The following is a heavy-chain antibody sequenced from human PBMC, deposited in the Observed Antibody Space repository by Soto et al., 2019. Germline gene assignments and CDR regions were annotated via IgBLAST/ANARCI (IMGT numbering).Heavy chain of an antibody. CDR2: ISSSSSYI. V-gene: IGHV3-21*01. CDR3: ARDPIVVVVAAFDS. Sequence: GGSLRLSCAASGFTFSSYSMNWVRQAPGKGLEWVSSISSSSSYIYYADSVKGRFTISRDNAKNSLYLQMNSLRAEDTAVYYCARDPIVVVVAAFDSWGQGTMVTVAS. CDR1: GFTFSSYS. D-gene: IGHD2-15*01. J-gene: IGHJ3*02.